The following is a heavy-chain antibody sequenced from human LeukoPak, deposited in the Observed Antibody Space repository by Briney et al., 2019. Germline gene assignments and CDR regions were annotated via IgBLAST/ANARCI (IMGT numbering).Heavy chain of an antibody. D-gene: IGHD5-24*01. J-gene: IGHJ3*02. V-gene: IGHV3-30*02. Sequence: PGGSLRLSCAASGFTFSSYGMRWVRQAPGKGLEWVAFIRYDGSNKYYADSVKGRFTISRDNSKNTLYLQMNSLRAEDTAVYYCAKVAVEMATIDAFDIWGQGTMVTVSS. CDR1: GFTFSSYG. CDR2: IRYDGSNK. CDR3: AKVAVEMATIDAFDI.